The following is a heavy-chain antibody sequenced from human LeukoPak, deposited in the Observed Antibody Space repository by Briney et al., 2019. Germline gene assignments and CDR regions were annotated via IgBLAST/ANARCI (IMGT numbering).Heavy chain of an antibody. CDR2: ISSSSSYI. Sequence: GGSLRLSCAASGFTFSSYSMNWVRQAPGKGLEWVSSISSSSSYIYYADSVKGRFTISRDNAKNSLYLQMNSLRAEDTAVYYCARMVYCGGDCYPSDYWGQGTLVTVSS. D-gene: IGHD2-21*02. CDR1: GFTFSSYS. J-gene: IGHJ4*02. CDR3: ARMVYCGGDCYPSDY. V-gene: IGHV3-21*01.